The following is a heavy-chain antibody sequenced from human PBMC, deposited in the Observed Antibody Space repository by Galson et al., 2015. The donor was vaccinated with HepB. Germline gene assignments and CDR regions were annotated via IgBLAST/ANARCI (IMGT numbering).Heavy chain of an antibody. CDR1: GYTFTSYD. J-gene: IGHJ6*02. CDR3: ARSNYGSGSYWWVDYYYGMDV. D-gene: IGHD3-10*01. Sequence: SVTVSCKASGYTFTSYDINWVRQATGQGLEWMGWMNPNSGNTGYAQKFQGRVTMTRNTSISTAYMELSSLRSEDTAVYYCARSNYGSGSYWWVDYYYGMDVWGQGTTVTASS. V-gene: IGHV1-8*01. CDR2: MNPNSGNT.